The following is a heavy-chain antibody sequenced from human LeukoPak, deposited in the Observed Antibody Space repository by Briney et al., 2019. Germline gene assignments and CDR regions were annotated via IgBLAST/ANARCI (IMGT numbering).Heavy chain of an antibody. D-gene: IGHD5-18*01. Sequence: GASVKVSCKASGYTFTSYGISWVRQARGQGLEGMGWINPNSGGKNHAQKFQGRVTMTRDTSSRKAYMALSRLRSHDRAGHYCPRPHTGRAFGIWGEGTMVTVSS. V-gene: IGHV1-2*02. J-gene: IGHJ3*02. CDR2: INPNSGGK. CDR3: PRPHTGRAFGI. CDR1: GYTFTSYG.